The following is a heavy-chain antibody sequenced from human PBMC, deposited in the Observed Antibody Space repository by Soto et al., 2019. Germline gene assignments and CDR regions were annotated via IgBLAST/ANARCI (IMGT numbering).Heavy chain of an antibody. Sequence: PGESLKISCKGSGYSFTSYWISWVRQMPGKGLEWMGRMDPSGSYSNYSPSFQGHVTISTDPSISTAYLQWSSLKASDTAMYYCVRDNIVDRLMGVWGQGTTVTVSS. D-gene: IGHD5-12*01. J-gene: IGHJ6*02. V-gene: IGHV5-10-1*01. CDR2: MDPSGSYS. CDR3: VRDNIVDRLMGV. CDR1: GYSFTSYW.